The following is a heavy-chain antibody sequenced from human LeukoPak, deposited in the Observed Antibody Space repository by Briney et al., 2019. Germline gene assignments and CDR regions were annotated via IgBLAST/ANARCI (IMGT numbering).Heavy chain of an antibody. CDR3: ARDYYGSGIDY. D-gene: IGHD3-10*01. CDR1: GFTFSNYN. Sequence: GGSLRLSCAASGFTFSNYNMNWVRQAPGKGLEWVSFISSSSTYIYYADLLKGRFTISRDNAKNSLYLQMNSLRAGDTAVYYCARDYYGSGIDYWGQGTLVTVSS. J-gene: IGHJ4*02. V-gene: IGHV3-21*06. CDR2: ISSSSTYI.